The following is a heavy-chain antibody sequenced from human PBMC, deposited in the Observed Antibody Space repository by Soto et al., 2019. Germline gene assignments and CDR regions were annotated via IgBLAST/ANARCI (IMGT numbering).Heavy chain of an antibody. CDR2: INAGNGNT. V-gene: IGHV1-3*01. J-gene: IGHJ4*02. Sequence: ASVKVSCKASGYTFTSYAMHWVRQAPGQRLEWMGWINAGNGNTKYSQKFQGRVTITRDTSASTAYMELSSLRSEDTAVYYCAREERVLILTGKMNYFDYWGQGTLVTVSS. D-gene: IGHD3-9*01. CDR3: AREERVLILTGKMNYFDY. CDR1: GYTFTSYA.